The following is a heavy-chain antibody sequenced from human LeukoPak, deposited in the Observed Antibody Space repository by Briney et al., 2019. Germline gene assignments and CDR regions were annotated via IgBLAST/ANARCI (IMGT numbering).Heavy chain of an antibody. V-gene: IGHV3-23*01. D-gene: IGHD3-10*01. CDR3: AWGRGYGSGSYYGLDY. CDR2: IRPTTERT. Sequence: GGSLRLSCAASGFTFNTNAMSWVRQAPGKGLEWVSDIRPTTERTSYADSVKGRFTISRDDSKNTLYLQMNSLRAEDTAVYYCAWGRGYGSGSYYGLDYWGQGTLVTVSS. J-gene: IGHJ4*02. CDR1: GFTFNTNA.